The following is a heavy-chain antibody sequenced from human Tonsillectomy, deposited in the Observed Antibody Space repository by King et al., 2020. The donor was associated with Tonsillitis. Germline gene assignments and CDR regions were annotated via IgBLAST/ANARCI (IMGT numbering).Heavy chain of an antibody. CDR1: GFSFSSYW. D-gene: IGHD3-9*01. CDR2: IKEDGSEK. V-gene: IGHV3-7*01. Sequence: VQLVESGGGLVQPGGSLRLSCAASGFSFSSYWMRWVRQAPGKGLECVANIKEDGSEKYYVDSVKGRFTVSRDNATNSLYLQMNSLRAEDTAVYYCTSGILTGYTFDYGGQGTLVTVSS. J-gene: IGHJ4*02. CDR3: TSGILTGYTFDY.